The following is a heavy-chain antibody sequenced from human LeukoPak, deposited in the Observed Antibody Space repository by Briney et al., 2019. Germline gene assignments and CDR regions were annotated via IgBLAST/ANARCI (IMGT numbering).Heavy chain of an antibody. CDR1: GFTFSSYE. D-gene: IGHD3-16*02. CDR3: ARAVAFGGVIAYFDY. V-gene: IGHV3-48*03. J-gene: IGHJ4*02. CDR2: ISSSGSNI. Sequence: PGGSLRLSCAASGFTFSSYEMNWVRQAPGKGLEWVSYISSSGSNIYYADSVKGRFTISRDNAKNSLYLQMNSLRAEDTAVYYCARAVAFGGVIAYFDYWGQGTLVTVSS.